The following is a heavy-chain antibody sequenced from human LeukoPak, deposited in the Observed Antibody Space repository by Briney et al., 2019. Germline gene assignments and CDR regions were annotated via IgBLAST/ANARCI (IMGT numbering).Heavy chain of an antibody. Sequence: GASVKVSCKVSGYTLTELSMHWVRQAPGKGLEWMGGFDPEDGETIYAQKFQGRVTMTEDTSTDTAYMELSSLRSEDTAVYYCATSTAEENYYYYMDVWGKGTTVTASS. V-gene: IGHV1-24*01. D-gene: IGHD1-14*01. CDR3: ATSTAEENYYYYMDV. CDR2: FDPEDGET. CDR1: GYTLTELS. J-gene: IGHJ6*03.